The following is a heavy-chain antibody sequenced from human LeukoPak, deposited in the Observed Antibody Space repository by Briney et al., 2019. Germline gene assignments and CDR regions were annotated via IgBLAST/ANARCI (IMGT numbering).Heavy chain of an antibody. CDR3: VGATGFGY. D-gene: IGHD4-17*01. CDR1: GFTVSSNY. V-gene: IGHV3-66*01. CDR2: IHSGGST. J-gene: IGHJ4*02. Sequence: GGSLRLSCAVSGFTVSSNYMSWVRQAPGKGLEWVSVIHSGGSTYHADSVKGRFTIPRDNSKNTVYLQMNSLRAEDTAVYCCVGATGFGYWGQGTLVTVSS.